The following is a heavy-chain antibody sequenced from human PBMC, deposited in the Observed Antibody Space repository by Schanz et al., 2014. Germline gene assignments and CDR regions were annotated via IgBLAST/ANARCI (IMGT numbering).Heavy chain of an antibody. CDR2: FQHEDGDT. Sequence: QVQLVQSGAEVKKPGASVKVSCKVSGYSLNELSMHWVRQAPGRGLEWMGGFQHEDGDTVYAQKFQVRVIMTKNTATDTADVELIRMTSEDADVYYCASETSITWVYNGVDVWGQGTTVTVSS. CDR3: ASETSITWVYNGVDV. CDR1: GYSLNELS. D-gene: IGHD1-20*01. V-gene: IGHV1-24*01. J-gene: IGHJ6*02.